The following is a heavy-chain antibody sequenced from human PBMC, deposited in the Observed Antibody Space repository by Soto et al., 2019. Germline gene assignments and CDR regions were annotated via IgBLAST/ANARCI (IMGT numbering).Heavy chain of an antibody. Sequence: PGGSLSLSXAASGFTFSSYSMKWVRQAPGKWLEWVSYISSSSSTIYYADSVKGRFTISRDPAKNSLYLQMSCLRPDDTAVYYCAKDRGSYSGPLDYWGQGTLVTVSS. CDR2: ISSSSSTI. CDR1: GFTFSSYS. J-gene: IGHJ4*02. D-gene: IGHD1-26*01. CDR3: AKDRGSYSGPLDY. V-gene: IGHV3-48*01.